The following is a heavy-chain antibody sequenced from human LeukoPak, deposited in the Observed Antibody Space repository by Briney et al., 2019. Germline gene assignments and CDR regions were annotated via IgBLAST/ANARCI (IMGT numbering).Heavy chain of an antibody. CDR3: AKGDSSDYWGFDY. D-gene: IGHD3-22*01. V-gene: IGHV3-30*18. CDR2: ISYDGSNK. CDR1: GFTFSSYG. J-gene: IGHJ4*02. Sequence: GRSLRLSCAASGFTFSSYGMHWVRQAPGKGLEWVAVISYDGSNKYYADSVKGRFTISRDNSKNTLYLQMNSLRAEDTAVYYCAKGDSSDYWGFDYWGQGTLVTVSS.